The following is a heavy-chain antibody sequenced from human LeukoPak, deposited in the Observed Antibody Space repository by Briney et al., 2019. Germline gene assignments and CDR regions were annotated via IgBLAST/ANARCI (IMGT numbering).Heavy chain of an antibody. D-gene: IGHD3-3*01. CDR1: GGSISSYY. Sequence: SETLSLTCTVSGGSISSYYWSWIRQPPGKGLEWIGYIYYSGSTNYNPSLKSRVTISVDTSKNQFSLKLSSVTAADTAVYYCARSVYDFWSGYLPRDCYYYMDVWGKGTTVTVSS. CDR3: ARSVYDFWSGYLPRDCYYYMDV. V-gene: IGHV4-59*12. J-gene: IGHJ6*03. CDR2: IYYSGST.